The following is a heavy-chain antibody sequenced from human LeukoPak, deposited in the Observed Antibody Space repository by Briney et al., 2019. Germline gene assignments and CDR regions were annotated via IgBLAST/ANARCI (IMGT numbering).Heavy chain of an antibody. CDR3: ARKFPYFDY. J-gene: IGHJ4*02. V-gene: IGHV4-59*01. CDR1: GGSISSYY. CDR2: IYYSGST. Sequence: SETLSLTCTVSGGSISSYYWSWIRQPPGKGLEWIGYIYYSGSTNYNPSLKSRVTISVDTSKNQFSLKLSSVTAADTAVYYCARKFPYFDYWGQGTLVTVSS.